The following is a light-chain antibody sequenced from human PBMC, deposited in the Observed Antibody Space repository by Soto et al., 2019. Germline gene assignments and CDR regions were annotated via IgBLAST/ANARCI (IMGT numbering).Light chain of an antibody. V-gene: IGKV1-5*03. J-gene: IGKJ1*01. Sequence: DIQMTQSPSTLSASVGDRVTITCRASQSISSWLAWYQQKPGKAPKLLIYKASSLEGGVPSRFSGSGSGTEFALTISILQPDDFAAYYSQQYNSYSPLWTFGQGTKVEIK. CDR2: KAS. CDR1: QSISSW. CDR3: QQYNSYSPLWT.